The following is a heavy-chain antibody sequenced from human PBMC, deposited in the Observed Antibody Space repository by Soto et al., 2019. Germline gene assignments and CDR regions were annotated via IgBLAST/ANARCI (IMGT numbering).Heavy chain of an antibody. V-gene: IGHV1-46*01. J-gene: IGHJ4*02. D-gene: IGHD6-13*01. CDR1: GYTFTTYY. CDR3: ACSLQRLVLVY. CDR2: INPSGGTT. Sequence: QMQLVQSGAEGKKPGASVKVSCKASGYTFTTYYIHWVRQAPGQGLEWMGIINPSGGTTSYAQEFQARVTMTSDTSTSTVYMELTSLRSEDTAVYYCACSLQRLVLVYWGQGTPATVSS.